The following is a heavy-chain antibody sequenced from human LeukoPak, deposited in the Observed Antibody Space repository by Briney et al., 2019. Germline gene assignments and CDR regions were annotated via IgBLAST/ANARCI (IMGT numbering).Heavy chain of an antibody. J-gene: IGHJ4*02. CDR2: IYSGGST. CDR3: ARDLGGEDY. V-gene: IGHV3-66*01. CDR1: GFIFGNHW. Sequence: PGGSLRLSCAASGFIFGNHWMTWVRQAPGKGLEWVSVIYSGGSTYYADSVKGRFTISRDNSKNTLYLQMNSLRAEDTAVYYCARDLGGEDYWGQGTLVTVSS. D-gene: IGHD3-16*01.